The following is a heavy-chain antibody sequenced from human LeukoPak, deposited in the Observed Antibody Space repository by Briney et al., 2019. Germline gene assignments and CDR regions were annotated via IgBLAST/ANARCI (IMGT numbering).Heavy chain of an antibody. Sequence: PGGSLRLSCAASGFTFSSYTVNWVRQAPGKGLEWVASISVNSDHKPYADSVKGRFTISRDNAKNSLYLQMNSLAVDDTAVYFCTRGSYGDYEYWGQGNLVIVSS. V-gene: IGHV3-21*01. CDR2: ISVNSDHK. CDR3: TRGSYGDYEY. CDR1: GFTFSSYT. D-gene: IGHD4-17*01. J-gene: IGHJ4*02.